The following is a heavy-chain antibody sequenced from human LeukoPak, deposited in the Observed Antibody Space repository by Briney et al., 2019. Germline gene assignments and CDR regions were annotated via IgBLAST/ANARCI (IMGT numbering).Heavy chain of an antibody. CDR2: IYYGGST. CDR3: ASLPRVVGATDFDY. D-gene: IGHD1-26*01. V-gene: IGHV4-39*07. J-gene: IGHJ4*02. Sequence: SETLSLTCTVSGGSISSSNYYWGWIRQPPGKGLEWIGSIYYGGSTYYSPSLKSRVSISVGTSKNQFSLKLSSVTAADTAVYYCASLPRVVGATDFDYWGQGTLVTVSS. CDR1: GGSISSSNYY.